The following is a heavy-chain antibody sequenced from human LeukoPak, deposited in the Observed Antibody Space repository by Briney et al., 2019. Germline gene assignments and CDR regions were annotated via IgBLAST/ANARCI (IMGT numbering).Heavy chain of an antibody. CDR2: ISYDGSNK. J-gene: IGHJ4*02. V-gene: IGHV3-30*04. CDR1: GFTFSSYA. CDR3: AKDLALQWLVLRDPDY. Sequence: GGSLRLSCAASGFTFSSYAMHWVRQAPGKGLEWVAVISYDGSNKYYADSVKGRFTISRDNSKNTLYLQMNSLRAEDTAVYYCAKDLALQWLVLRDPDYWGQGTLVTVSS. D-gene: IGHD6-19*01.